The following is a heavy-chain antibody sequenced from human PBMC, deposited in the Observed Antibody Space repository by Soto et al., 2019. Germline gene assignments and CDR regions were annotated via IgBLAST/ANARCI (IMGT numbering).Heavy chain of an antibody. CDR1: GGSISSYY. J-gene: IGHJ4*02. CDR3: ARVYPIAAHPLLDY. Sequence: PSETLSLTCTVSGGSISSYYWSWIRQPPGKGLEWIGYIYYSGSTNYNPSLKSRVTISVDTSKNQFSLKLSSVTAADTAVYYCARVYPIAAHPLLDYWGQGTLVTVSS. D-gene: IGHD6-25*01. V-gene: IGHV4-59*01. CDR2: IYYSGST.